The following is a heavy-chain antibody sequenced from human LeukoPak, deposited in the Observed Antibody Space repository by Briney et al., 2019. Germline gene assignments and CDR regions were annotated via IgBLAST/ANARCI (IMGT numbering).Heavy chain of an antibody. CDR3: ASSYSGSYHWFDP. D-gene: IGHD1-26*01. V-gene: IGHV4-59*01. Sequence: SETLSLTCTVSGGSISSYYWSWIRQPPGKGLEWIGYIYYSGSTNYNPSLKSRVTISVDTSKNQFSLKLSSVTAADTAVYYCASSYSGSYHWFDPWGQGTLVTVSS. J-gene: IGHJ5*02. CDR1: GGSISSYY. CDR2: IYYSGST.